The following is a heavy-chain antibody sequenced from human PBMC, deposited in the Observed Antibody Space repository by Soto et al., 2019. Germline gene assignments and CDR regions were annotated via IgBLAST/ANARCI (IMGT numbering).Heavy chain of an antibody. CDR3: ARARSTAAGLFDY. J-gene: IGHJ4*02. Sequence: PGGSLRLSCAASGFTFSDYAMHWVRQAPGKGLEWVAVVSHDGRNTHYADSVKGRFTISRDSSKNTVSLEMTSLRAEDTAVYYSARARSTAAGLFDYWGLGTLVTVSS. V-gene: IGHV3-30*03. D-gene: IGHD6-13*01. CDR1: GFTFSDYA. CDR2: VSHDGRNT.